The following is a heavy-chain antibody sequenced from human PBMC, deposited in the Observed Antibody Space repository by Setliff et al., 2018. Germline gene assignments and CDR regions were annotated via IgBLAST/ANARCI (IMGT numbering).Heavy chain of an antibody. CDR1: GFTFSSFT. D-gene: IGHD2-8*01. J-gene: IGHJ2*01. V-gene: IGHV3-21*04. CDR3: AREYGASPHQTRRNWYFDL. Sequence: SLRLSCAASGFTFSSFTMNWVRQAPGKGLEWVASISYGSSTGYADSVKGRFTISRDNAKNSLYLQMNSLRAEDTALYYCAREYGASPHQTRRNWYFDLWGRGTLVTVSS. CDR2: ISYGSST.